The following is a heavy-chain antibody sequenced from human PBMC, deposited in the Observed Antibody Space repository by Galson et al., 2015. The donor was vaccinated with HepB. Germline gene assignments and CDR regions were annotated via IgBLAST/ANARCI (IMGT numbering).Heavy chain of an antibody. CDR1: GLTVSINC. D-gene: IGHD3-16*01. CDR2: IYSGGST. V-gene: IGHV3-53*01. J-gene: IGHJ4*02. CDR3: ARGASDGGLFEY. Sequence: SLRLSCAASGLTVSINCFSWVRQAPGKGLECVSLIYSGGSTHYAESVKGRFTIPRDNSKDTLYLQMNSLGAEDTAVYYCARGASDGGLFEYWGQGALVTVSS.